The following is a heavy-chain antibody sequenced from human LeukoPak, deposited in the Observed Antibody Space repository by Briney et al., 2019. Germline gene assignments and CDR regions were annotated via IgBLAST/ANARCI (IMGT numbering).Heavy chain of an antibody. V-gene: IGHV3-23*01. Sequence: GGSLRLSCAASGFTFSSYAMSWVRQARGKGLEWVSAISGSGGSTYYADSVKGRFTISRDNSKNTLYLQMNSLRAEDTAVYYCAKDMRFDWTPYYFDYWGQGTLVTVSS. CDR2: ISGSGGST. D-gene: IGHD3-9*01. CDR1: GFTFSSYA. CDR3: AKDMRFDWTPYYFDY. J-gene: IGHJ4*02.